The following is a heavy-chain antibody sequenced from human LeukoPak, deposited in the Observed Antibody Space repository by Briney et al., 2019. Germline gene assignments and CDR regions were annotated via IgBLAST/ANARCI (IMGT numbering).Heavy chain of an antibody. Sequence: GGSLRLSCEASGLTFSRHWMSWVRQAPGKGLEWVANIMQDGSEKYYVDSVKGRFAISRDNAKNSLYLQMNGLRAEDTAVYYCARDRGGGYYGMDVWGQGTTVTVSS. V-gene: IGHV3-7*01. CDR1: GLTFSRHW. CDR2: IMQDGSEK. J-gene: IGHJ6*02. CDR3: ARDRGGGYYGMDV. D-gene: IGHD2-15*01.